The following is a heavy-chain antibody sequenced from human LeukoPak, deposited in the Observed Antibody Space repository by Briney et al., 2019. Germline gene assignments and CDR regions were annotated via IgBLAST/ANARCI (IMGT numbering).Heavy chain of an antibody. CDR3: ARENDGDYVY. CDR1: GGSISSGGYY. V-gene: IGHV4-30-2*01. CDR2: IYHSGST. D-gene: IGHD4-17*01. Sequence: NTSETLSLTCTVSGGSISSGGYYWSWIRQPPGKGLEWIGYIYHSGSTYYNPSLKSRVTISVDRSKNQFSLKLSSVTAADTAVYYCARENDGDYVYWGQGTLVTVSS. J-gene: IGHJ4*02.